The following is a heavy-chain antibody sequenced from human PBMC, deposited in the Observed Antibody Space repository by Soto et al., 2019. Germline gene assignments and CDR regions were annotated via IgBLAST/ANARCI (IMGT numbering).Heavy chain of an antibody. V-gene: IGHV4-39*07. CDR3: ARGGGITMIVVESFDI. Sequence: PSETLSLTCTVSGGSSSSSYYYWGWIRQPPGQGLEWLGTIYSLGSTYYNPSLKSRVTISVDRSKNQFSLKLSSVTAADTAVYYWARGGGITMIVVESFDIWGQGTMVTVSS. CDR2: IYSLGST. D-gene: IGHD3-22*01. J-gene: IGHJ3*02. CDR1: GGSSSSSYYY.